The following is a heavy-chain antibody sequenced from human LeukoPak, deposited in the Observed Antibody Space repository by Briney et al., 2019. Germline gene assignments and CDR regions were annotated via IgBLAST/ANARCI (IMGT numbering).Heavy chain of an antibody. J-gene: IGHJ4*02. Sequence: ASVKVSCKASGYTFTGYYMHWVRQAPGQGLEWMGWINPNSGGTNYAQKFQGRVTMTRDTSISTAYMELSRLRSDDTAVYYCASAEKYYYGSSGYYSWWGQGTLVTVSS. CDR1: GYTFTGYY. CDR2: INPNSGGT. V-gene: IGHV1-2*02. CDR3: ASAEKYYYGSSGYYSW. D-gene: IGHD3-22*01.